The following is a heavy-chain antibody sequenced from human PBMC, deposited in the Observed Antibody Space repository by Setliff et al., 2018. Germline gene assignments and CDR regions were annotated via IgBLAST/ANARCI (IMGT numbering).Heavy chain of an antibody. D-gene: IGHD6-13*01. CDR3: AKCSSWRGHYPHFIY. V-gene: IGHV3-53*01. Sequence: HPGGSLRLSCAASGFVVSNNEMSWVRQAPEKGLEWVSVTYASGATNYADSVKGRFTISRDNSKNTLYLQMNSLRAEDTAVYYCAKCSSWRGHYPHFIYWGQGTLVTVSS. CDR1: GFVVSNNE. J-gene: IGHJ4*02. CDR2: TYASGAT.